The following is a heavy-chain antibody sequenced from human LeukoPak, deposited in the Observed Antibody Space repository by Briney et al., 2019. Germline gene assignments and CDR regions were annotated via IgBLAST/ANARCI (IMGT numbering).Heavy chain of an antibody. D-gene: IGHD5-24*01. CDR3: ARYVEGAGYNQMGYYFDS. V-gene: IGHV3-30*04. CDR2: ISYDGSNE. CDR1: GFTFSSYV. Sequence: TGGSLRLSCAASGFTFSSYVMHWVRQAPGKGLEWVAIISYDGSNEYYADSVKGRFTISRDNAKNSLYLLMNSLRAEDTAVYYCARYVEGAGYNQMGYYFDSWGQGTLVTVSS. J-gene: IGHJ4*02.